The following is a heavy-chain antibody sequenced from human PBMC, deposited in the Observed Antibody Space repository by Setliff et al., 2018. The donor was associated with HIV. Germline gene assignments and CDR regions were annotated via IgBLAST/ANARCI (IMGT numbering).Heavy chain of an antibody. CDR3: ARLGVGYSTSWEHHFDF. CDR2: ISAYNGNT. Sequence: ASVKVSCKASGYTFTSYGISWVRQAPGQGLEWMGWISAYNGNTNYAQKLQGRVTMTTDTSTSTAYMELSSLTSEDTAIYYCARLGVGYSTSWEHHFDFWGQGTLVTVSS. CDR1: GYTFTSYG. J-gene: IGHJ4*02. V-gene: IGHV1-18*01. D-gene: IGHD6-6*01.